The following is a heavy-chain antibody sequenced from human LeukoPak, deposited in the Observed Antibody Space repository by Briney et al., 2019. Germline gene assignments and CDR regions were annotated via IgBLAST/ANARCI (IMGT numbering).Heavy chain of an antibody. CDR2: IYYSGST. D-gene: IGHD4-17*01. CDR1: GGSISSGGYY. V-gene: IGHV4-31*03. CDR3: ARSGRTVTTDEDAYFDY. J-gene: IGHJ4*02. Sequence: SETLSLTCTVSGGSISSGGYYWSWIRQHPGKGLEWIGYIYYSGSTYYNPSLKSRVTISVETSKNQFSLKLSSVTAADTAVYYCARSGRTVTTDEDAYFDYWGQGTLVTVSS.